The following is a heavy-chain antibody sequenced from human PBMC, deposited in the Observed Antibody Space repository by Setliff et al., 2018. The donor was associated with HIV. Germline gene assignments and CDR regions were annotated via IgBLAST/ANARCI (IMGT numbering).Heavy chain of an antibody. CDR1: GGSISSSGDY. D-gene: IGHD2-8*01. CDR2: IYYTGST. J-gene: IGHJ6*03. V-gene: IGHV4-31*03. CDR3: ARDSANGKTANLNYLDV. Sequence: KPSETLSLTCTVSGGSISSSGDYWSWVRQHPGKGLEWIGYIYYTGSTYSNPSLQSRVRISVDTSKNQFSLRLSSVTAADTAVYYCARDSANGKTANLNYLDVWGKGTTVTVS.